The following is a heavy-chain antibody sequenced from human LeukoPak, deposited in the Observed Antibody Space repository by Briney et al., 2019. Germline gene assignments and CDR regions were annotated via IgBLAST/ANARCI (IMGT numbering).Heavy chain of an antibody. CDR3: AELGITMIGGV. CDR2: INWNGAST. D-gene: IGHD3-10*02. V-gene: IGHV3-20*04. CDR1: GFTFDDYG. Sequence: GGSLRLSCAASGFTFDDYGMSWVRQGPGKGLEWVSGINWNGASTGYAESVKGRFTISRDNAKNSLYLQMNSLRAEDTAVYYCAELGITMIGGVWGKGTTVTISS. J-gene: IGHJ6*04.